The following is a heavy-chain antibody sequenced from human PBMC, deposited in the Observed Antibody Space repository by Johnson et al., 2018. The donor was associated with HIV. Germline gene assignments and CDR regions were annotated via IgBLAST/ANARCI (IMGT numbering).Heavy chain of an antibody. Sequence: QVQLVESGGGLVKPGGSLRLPCLASGFTFSDYYMSWIRQASGKGLEWVSYISNSGGTIFSADSVQGRFTISRDNAKNSLFLQMNSLRAEDTAVYYCARSKDCSVSSCPDGFDIWGQGTMVIVSS. CDR1: GFTFSDYY. CDR2: ISNSGGTI. D-gene: IGHD2-15*01. V-gene: IGHV3-11*04. CDR3: ARSKDCSVSSCPDGFDI. J-gene: IGHJ3*02.